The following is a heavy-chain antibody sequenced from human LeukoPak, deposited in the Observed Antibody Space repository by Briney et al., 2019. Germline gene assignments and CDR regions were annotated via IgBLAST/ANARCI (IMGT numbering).Heavy chain of an antibody. CDR2: ISYDGSNK. Sequence: GGSLRLSCAASGFTFSSYGMHWVRQAPGKGLEWVAVISYDGSNKYYADSVKGRFTISRDNSKNTLYLQMNSLRAEDTAVYYCARGFPHYYDSRGIKFDYWGQGTLVTVSS. J-gene: IGHJ4*02. CDR1: GFTFSSYG. CDR3: ARGFPHYYDSRGIKFDY. V-gene: IGHV3-30*03. D-gene: IGHD3-22*01.